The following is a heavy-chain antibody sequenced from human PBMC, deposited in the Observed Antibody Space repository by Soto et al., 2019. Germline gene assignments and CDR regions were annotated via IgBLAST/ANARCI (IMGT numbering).Heavy chain of an antibody. CDR2: IIPIFGTA. V-gene: IGHV1-69*13. CDR1: GGTFSSYA. CDR3: ALTPKGFYDYVLVSPVDASTI. Sequence: GASVKVSCKASGGTFSSYAISWVRQAPGQGLEWMGGIIPIFGTANYAQKFQGRVTITADESTSTAYMELSSLRSEDTAVYYCALTPKGFYDYVLVSPVDASTIWRHATIVPVS. D-gene: IGHD3-16*01. J-gene: IGHJ3*02.